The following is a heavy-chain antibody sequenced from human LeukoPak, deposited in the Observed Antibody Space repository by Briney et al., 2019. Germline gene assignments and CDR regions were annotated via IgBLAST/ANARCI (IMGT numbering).Heavy chain of an antibody. D-gene: IGHD1-26*01. J-gene: IGHJ5*01. V-gene: IGHV3-23*01. Sequence: GGSLRLSCVASGFTFTNCAMTWVRQAPGKGLEWVSSISGSGSTTYYADSAKGRFTVSRDNSKNTVYLQMNSLSVEDTAVYYCAKDQSRVGASDPFDSWGQGTLVTVSS. CDR2: ISGSGSTT. CDR3: AKDQSRVGASDPFDS. CDR1: GFTFTNCA.